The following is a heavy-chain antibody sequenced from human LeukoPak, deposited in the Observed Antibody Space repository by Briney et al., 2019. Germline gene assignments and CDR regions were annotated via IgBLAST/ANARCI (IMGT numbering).Heavy chain of an antibody. CDR1: GSSISSYY. D-gene: IGHD2-15*01. Sequence: SETLSLTCTISGSSISSYYWSWIRQPPGKGLEWIGYVSYSGSTNYSPSLKSRVTISVDTSKSLFSLKLSSVTAADTAVYYCARVEVGAANRQWYGMDVWGQGTTVTVSS. V-gene: IGHV4-59*01. J-gene: IGHJ6*02. CDR3: ARVEVGAANRQWYGMDV. CDR2: VSYSGST.